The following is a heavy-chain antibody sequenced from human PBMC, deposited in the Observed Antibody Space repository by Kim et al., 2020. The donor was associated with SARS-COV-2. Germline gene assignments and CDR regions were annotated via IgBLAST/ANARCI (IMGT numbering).Heavy chain of an antibody. Sequence: STTHNPSLKSRVTISVDTSKNQFSLKLSSVTAADTAVYYCAVRGGGSYRNWGQGTLVTVSS. J-gene: IGHJ4*02. CDR3: AVRGGGSYRN. V-gene: IGHV4-34*01. D-gene: IGHD1-26*01. CDR2: ST.